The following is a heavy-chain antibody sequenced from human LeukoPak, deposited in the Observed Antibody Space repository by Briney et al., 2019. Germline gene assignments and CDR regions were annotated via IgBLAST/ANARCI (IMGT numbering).Heavy chain of an antibody. V-gene: IGHV4-59*01. D-gene: IGHD3-10*01. CDR2: IYYSGST. Sequence: SETLSLTCTVSGGSISSYYWSWIRQPPGKGLEWIGYIYYSGSTNYNPSLKSRVTISVDTSKNQFSLKLSSVTAADTAVYYCARGAGISMVRGAFDYWGQGTLVTVSS. CDR3: ARGAGISMVRGAFDY. CDR1: GGSISSYY. J-gene: IGHJ4*02.